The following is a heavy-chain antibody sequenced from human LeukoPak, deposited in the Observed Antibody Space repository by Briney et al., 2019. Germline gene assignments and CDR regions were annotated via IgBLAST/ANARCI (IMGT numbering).Heavy chain of an antibody. CDR3: ARGFYYMDV. V-gene: IGHV3-30*04. J-gene: IGHJ6*03. Sequence: GGSLRLSCAASGFTFSSYAMHWVRQAPGKGLEWVAVISYDGSNKYYADSVKGRFTISRDNSKNTLYLQMNSLRAEDTAVYYCARGFYYMDVWGKGTTVTVSS. CDR2: ISYDGSNK. CDR1: GFTFSSYA.